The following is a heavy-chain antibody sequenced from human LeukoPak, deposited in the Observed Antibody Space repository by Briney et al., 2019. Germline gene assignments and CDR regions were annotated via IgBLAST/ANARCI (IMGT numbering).Heavy chain of an antibody. CDR3: AREVSTPSPGAFDI. Sequence: GGALRLSCAASGFTFSSYSMNWVRQAPGKGLEWVSSISSSSSYIYYADSVKGRFTISRDNAKNSLYLQMNSLRAEDTAVYYCAREVSTPSPGAFDIWVQGTMVTVSS. J-gene: IGHJ3*02. CDR2: ISSSSSYI. D-gene: IGHD2-15*01. V-gene: IGHV3-21*01. CDR1: GFTFSSYS.